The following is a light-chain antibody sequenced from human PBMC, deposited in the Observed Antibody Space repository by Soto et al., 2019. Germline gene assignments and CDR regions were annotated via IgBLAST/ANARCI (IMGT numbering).Light chain of an antibody. J-gene: IGLJ1*01. Sequence: QSVLTQPASVSGSPGQSITISCTGTSSDFGGYNYVSWYQQHPGKAPKLMIYDVSNRPSGISNRFSASKSGNTASLTISGLQAEDEADYFCSSYTSSSTQVFGTGTKVTVL. V-gene: IGLV2-14*01. CDR2: DVS. CDR3: SSYTSSSTQV. CDR1: SSDFGGYNY.